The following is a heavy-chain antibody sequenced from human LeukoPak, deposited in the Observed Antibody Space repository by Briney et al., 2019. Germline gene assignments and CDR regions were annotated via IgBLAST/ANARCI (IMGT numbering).Heavy chain of an antibody. CDR1: GVTVWSSF. J-gene: IGHJ4*02. CDR3: SRDRTGTYLDY. Sequence: GGSLRLSCATSGVTVWSSFRTWVRQTPGRGLEWVAIIHSNGTTRYVDSVKGRFTISRDNSKDTFYLQMHSLRVEDTAVYYCSRDRTGTYLDYWGQGALVTVSS. CDR2: IHSNGTT. V-gene: IGHV3-66*01.